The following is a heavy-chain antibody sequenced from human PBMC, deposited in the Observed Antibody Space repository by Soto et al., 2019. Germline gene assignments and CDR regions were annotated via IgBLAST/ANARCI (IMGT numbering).Heavy chain of an antibody. Sequence: EVQLVESGGGLVKPGGSLRLSCAASGFTFSSYTMNWVRQAPGKGLEWVSSISSRSTYIYYADSVKGRFTISRDNAKNSMYLQMSSLRAEDTSVYYCAAPGGAAAGAIDYWGQGTLVTVSS. CDR3: AAPGGAAAGAIDY. CDR1: GFTFSSYT. D-gene: IGHD6-13*01. CDR2: ISSRSTYI. V-gene: IGHV3-21*01. J-gene: IGHJ4*02.